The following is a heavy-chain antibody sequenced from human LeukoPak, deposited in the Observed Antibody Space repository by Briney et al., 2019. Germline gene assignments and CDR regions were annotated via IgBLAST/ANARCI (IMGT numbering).Heavy chain of an antibody. J-gene: IGHJ4*02. V-gene: IGHV4-34*01. CDR2: IHHNGNS. Sequence: SETLSLTCTVYGGSISDFYWNWIRQPPGKGLEWIGEIHHNGNSNYNPSLKSRVTMSVDTSKNQFSLKLSSVTAADTAVYYCARVGVNYDILTGYYPYYFDYWGQGTLVTVSS. D-gene: IGHD3-9*01. CDR3: ARVGVNYDILTGYYPYYFDY. CDR1: GGSISDFY.